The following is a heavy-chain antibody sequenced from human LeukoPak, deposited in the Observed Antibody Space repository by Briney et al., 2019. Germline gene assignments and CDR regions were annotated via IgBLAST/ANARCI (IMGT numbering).Heavy chain of an antibody. J-gene: IGHJ5*02. Sequence: GGSLRLSCAVSGFTISSHGMHWVRQAPGKGPEWVAMIAYHGNTEYYGDSVKGRFTISRGNSKNTLYLQMDSLRAEDTAVYHCAKDWGSGGWYNYFDPWGQGTLVTVSS. CDR1: GFTISSHG. V-gene: IGHV3-30*18. D-gene: IGHD6-19*01. CDR2: IAYHGNTE. CDR3: AKDWGSGGWYNYFDP.